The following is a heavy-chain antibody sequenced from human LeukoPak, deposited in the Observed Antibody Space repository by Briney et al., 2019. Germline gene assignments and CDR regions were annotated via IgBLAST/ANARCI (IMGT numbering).Heavy chain of an antibody. V-gene: IGHV1-18*01. CDR3: ATPNSGYSSGWPLQH. Sequence: ASEKVSCKASGYTFTSYGISWVRQPPRQGLEWMGWSSAYNGNTNYAQKLQGRVTMTTDTSMSTAYMELRSLRSDDTAVYYCATPNSGYSSGWPLQHWGQGTLVTVSS. CDR1: GYTFTSYG. D-gene: IGHD6-19*01. J-gene: IGHJ1*01. CDR2: SSAYNGNT.